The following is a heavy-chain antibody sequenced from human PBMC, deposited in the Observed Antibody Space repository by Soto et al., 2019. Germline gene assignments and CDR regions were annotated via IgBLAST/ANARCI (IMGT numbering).Heavy chain of an antibody. J-gene: IGHJ5*02. CDR1: GGSFSGYY. Sequence: SETLSLTCAVYGGSFSGYYWSWIRQPPGKGLEWIGEINHSGSTNYNPSLKSRVTISVDTSKNQFSLKLSSVTAADTAVYYCARAGGPTDLNYGYSSGWYWFDPWGQGTLVTVSS. CDR2: INHSGST. D-gene: IGHD6-19*01. V-gene: IGHV4-34*01. CDR3: ARAGGPTDLNYGYSSGWYWFDP.